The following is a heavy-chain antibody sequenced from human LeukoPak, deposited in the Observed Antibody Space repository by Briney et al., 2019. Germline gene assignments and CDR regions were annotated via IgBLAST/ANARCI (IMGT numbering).Heavy chain of an antibody. CDR1: GFTFSSYS. CDR2: ISSSSSYI. CDR3: ARGYTAMVSFFDY. Sequence: KPGGSLRLSCAASGFTFSSYSMNWVRQAPGKGLEWVSSISSSSSYIYYADSVKGRFTISRDNAKSSLYLQMNSLRAEDTAVYYCARGYTAMVSFFDYWGQGTLVTVSS. D-gene: IGHD5-18*01. V-gene: IGHV3-21*01. J-gene: IGHJ4*02.